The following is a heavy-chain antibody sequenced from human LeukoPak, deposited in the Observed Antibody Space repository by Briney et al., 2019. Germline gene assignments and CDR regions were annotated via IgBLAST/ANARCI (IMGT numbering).Heavy chain of an antibody. CDR1: GFTFSSYG. CDR3: AREGFCGGDCPGYLDL. D-gene: IGHD2-21*02. CDR2: IWYDGSNK. Sequence: PGRSLRLSCAASGFTFSSYGMHWVRQAPGKGLEWVAVIWYDGSNKYYPDSVKGRFTISRENAKNSFYLQMNSLRAGDTAVYYCAREGFCGGDCPGYLDLWGRGTLVTVSS. J-gene: IGHJ2*01. V-gene: IGHV3-33*01.